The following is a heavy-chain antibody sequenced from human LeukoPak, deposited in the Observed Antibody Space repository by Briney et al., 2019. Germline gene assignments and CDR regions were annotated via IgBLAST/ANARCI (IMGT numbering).Heavy chain of an antibody. CDR1: GFTFSDYY. J-gene: IGHJ4*02. CDR2: ISSSGSTI. Sequence: GGSLRLSCAASGFTFSDYYMSWIRQAPGKGLEWVSYISSSGSTIYYADSMKGRFTISRDNAKNSLYLQMNSLRAEDTAVYYCARDSLDRNSSGYPGFDYWGQGTLVTVSS. D-gene: IGHD3-22*01. CDR3: ARDSLDRNSSGYPGFDY. V-gene: IGHV3-11*01.